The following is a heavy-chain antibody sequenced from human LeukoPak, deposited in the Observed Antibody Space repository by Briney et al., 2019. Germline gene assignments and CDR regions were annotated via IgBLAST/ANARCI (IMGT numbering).Heavy chain of an antibody. CDR2: IWYDGSNK. V-gene: IGHV3-33*08. J-gene: IGHJ6*02. Sequence: GGSLRLSCAASGFTFSSYGMYWVRQAPGKGLEWVAVIWYDGSNKYYADSVKGRFTISRDNSKNTLYLQMNSLRAEDTAVYYCARDCSGGSCHHNYYYYGMDVWGQGTTVTVSS. D-gene: IGHD2-15*01. CDR3: ARDCSGGSCHHNYYYYGMDV. CDR1: GFTFSSYG.